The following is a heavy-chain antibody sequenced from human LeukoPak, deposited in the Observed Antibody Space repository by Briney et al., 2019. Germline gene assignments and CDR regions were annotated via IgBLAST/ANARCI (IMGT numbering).Heavy chain of an antibody. Sequence: PSETLSLTCTVSGGSISSGGYYWSWIRQHPGKGLEWIGYIYYSGSTYYNPSLKSRVTISVDTSKNQFPLKLSSVTAADTAVYYCARGESGSPFDYWGQGTLVTVSS. J-gene: IGHJ4*02. V-gene: IGHV4-31*03. D-gene: IGHD1-26*01. CDR2: IYYSGST. CDR3: ARGESGSPFDY. CDR1: GGSISSGGYY.